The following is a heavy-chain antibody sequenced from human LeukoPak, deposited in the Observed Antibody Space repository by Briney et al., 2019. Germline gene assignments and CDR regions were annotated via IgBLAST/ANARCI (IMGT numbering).Heavy chain of an antibody. Sequence: GRSLRLSCAASGFTFSSYAMSWVRQAPGKGLEWVSAISGSGGSTYYADSVKGRFTISRDNAKNSLYLQMNSLRAEDTALYYCAKGYCSSTSCYTDYWGQGTLVTVSS. J-gene: IGHJ4*02. CDR2: ISGSGGST. CDR1: GFTFSSYA. V-gene: IGHV3-23*01. D-gene: IGHD2-2*02. CDR3: AKGYCSSTSCYTDY.